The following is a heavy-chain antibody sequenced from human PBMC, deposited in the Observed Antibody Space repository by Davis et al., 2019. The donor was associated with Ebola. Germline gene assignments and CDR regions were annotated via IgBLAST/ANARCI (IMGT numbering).Heavy chain of an antibody. V-gene: IGHV3-30*18. CDR2: ISYDGSNK. CDR3: AKIGRGD. CDR1: GFTFSSYG. Sequence: GGSLRLSCAASGFTFSSYGMHWVRQAPGKGLEWVAVISYDGSNKYYADSVKGRFTISRDNSKNTLYLQMNSLRAEDTAVYYCAKIGRGDWGQGTLVTVSS. J-gene: IGHJ4*02.